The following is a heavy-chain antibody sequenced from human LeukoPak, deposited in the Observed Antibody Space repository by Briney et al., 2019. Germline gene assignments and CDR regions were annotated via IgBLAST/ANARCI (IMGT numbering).Heavy chain of an antibody. Sequence: PGGSLRLSCATSGFTFSIYAMTWVRQAPGKGLEWVSSISNSGGSADYADSAKGRFTISRDNSKNTLYLQMNSLRAEDTAIYYCAKVGTTLPFDYWGQGTLVTVSS. CDR2: ISNSGGSA. CDR1: GFTFSIYA. V-gene: IGHV3-23*01. CDR3: AKVGTTLPFDY. D-gene: IGHD7-27*01. J-gene: IGHJ4*02.